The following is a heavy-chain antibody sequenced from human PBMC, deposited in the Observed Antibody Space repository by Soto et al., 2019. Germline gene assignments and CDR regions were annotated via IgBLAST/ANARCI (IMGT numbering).Heavy chain of an antibody. J-gene: IGHJ4*02. Sequence: PSETLSLTCAVYGGSSSGYIWTWIRQTPGKGLQWIGQINHSGSANYNPSLKSRVTISVHTSNSQFSLELSSVTAADTAVYYCARGLISGSHYSGGWYYFDSWGQGTQVTVSS. CDR3: ARGLISGSHYSGGWYYFDS. D-gene: IGHD1-26*01. CDR1: GGSSSGYI. CDR2: INHSGSA. V-gene: IGHV4-34*01.